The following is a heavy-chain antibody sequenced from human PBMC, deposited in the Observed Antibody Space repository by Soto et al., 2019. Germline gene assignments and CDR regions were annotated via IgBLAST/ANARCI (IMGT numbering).Heavy chain of an antibody. CDR3: ARALGYCSGGSCVSAFDI. V-gene: IGHV4-34*01. CDR2: INHSGST. D-gene: IGHD2-15*01. J-gene: IGHJ3*02. CDR1: GGSFSGYY. Sequence: QVQLQQWGAGLLKPSETLSLTCAVYGGSFSGYYWSWIRQPPGKGLEWSGEINHSGSTNYNPSLKSRVTISVDTSKNQFSLKLSSVTAADTAVYYCARALGYCSGGSCVSAFDIWGQGTMVTVSS.